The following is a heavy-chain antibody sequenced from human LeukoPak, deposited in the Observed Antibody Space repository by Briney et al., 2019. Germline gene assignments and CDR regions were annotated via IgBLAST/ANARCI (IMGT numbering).Heavy chain of an antibody. CDR1: GFTFDDYA. CDR2: ISWDGGST. Sequence: PGGSLRLSCAASGFTFDDYAMHWVRQAPGKGLEWVSLISWDGGSTYYADSVKGRFTISRDNSKNSLYLQMNSLRAEDTALYYCAKIAEYSSSFGSFDYWGQGTLVTVSS. D-gene: IGHD6-6*01. V-gene: IGHV3-43D*03. CDR3: AKIAEYSSSFGSFDY. J-gene: IGHJ4*02.